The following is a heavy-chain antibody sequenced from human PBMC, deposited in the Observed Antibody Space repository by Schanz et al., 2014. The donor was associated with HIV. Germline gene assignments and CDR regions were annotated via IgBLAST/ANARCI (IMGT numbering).Heavy chain of an antibody. J-gene: IGHJ6*01. CDR3: AKGRSGRGALFVGMDV. D-gene: IGHD3-10*01. CDR1: GFTFDDYA. V-gene: IGHV3-9*01. Sequence: EVQLLESGGGLVQPGGSLRLSCAASGFTFDDYAMHWVRQAPGKGLEWVSGISWNSGSIGYADSVKGRFTISRDTAKNSLFLQMNSLRAEDTALYYCAKGRSGRGALFVGMDVWGQGTTVFVSS. CDR2: ISWNSGSI.